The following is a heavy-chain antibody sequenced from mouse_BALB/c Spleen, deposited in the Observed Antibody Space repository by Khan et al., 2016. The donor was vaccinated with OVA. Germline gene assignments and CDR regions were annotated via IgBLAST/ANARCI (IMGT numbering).Heavy chain of an antibody. CDR2: INPHIGET. Sequence: VQLKQSGPELVKPGASVKISCKASGYSFTGYFMNWVMQSPGKSLEWIGRINPHIGETFYNQKFKGKATLTVDESSSTAHRELRSLASEDSAVYYCARICGSDFDYWGQGTTLTVSS. J-gene: IGHJ2*01. CDR1: GYSFTGYF. V-gene: IGHV1-20*02. D-gene: IGHD1-1*01. CDR3: ARICGSDFDY.